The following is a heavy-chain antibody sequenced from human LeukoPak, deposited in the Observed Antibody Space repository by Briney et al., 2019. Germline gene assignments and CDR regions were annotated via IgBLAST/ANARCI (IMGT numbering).Heavy chain of an antibody. D-gene: IGHD1-26*01. Sequence: SETLSLTCTVSGGSISGYYWSWIRQPPGKGLEWIGRIYTSGSTNYNPSLKSRVTISVDTSKNQFSLKLSSVTAADTAVYYCARVGLPVGATGGYFDYWGQGTLVTVSS. CDR3: ARVGLPVGATGGYFDY. CDR2: IYTSGST. J-gene: IGHJ4*02. V-gene: IGHV4-4*08. CDR1: GGSISGYY.